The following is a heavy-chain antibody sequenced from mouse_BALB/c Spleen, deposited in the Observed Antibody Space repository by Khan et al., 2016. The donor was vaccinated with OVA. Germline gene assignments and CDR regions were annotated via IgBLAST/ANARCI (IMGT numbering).Heavy chain of an antibody. CDR3: ARSTYRYAFVY. Sequence: EVQLQESGPSLVKPSQTLSHTCSVTGDSITSGYWNWIRKFPGNKLEYMGYIIYTGYTYYNPSLKSRISITRHTSKNQYYLQLSSVTDEDTATYYCARSTYRYAFVYWGQGTLVTVSA. V-gene: IGHV3-8*02. CDR2: IIYTGYT. D-gene: IGHD2-12*01. CDR1: GDSITSGY. J-gene: IGHJ3*01.